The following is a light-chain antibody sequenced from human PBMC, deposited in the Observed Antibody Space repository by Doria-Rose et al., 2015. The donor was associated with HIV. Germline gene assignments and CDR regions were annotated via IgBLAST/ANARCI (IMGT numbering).Light chain of an antibody. CDR3: QVWDSSSDHYV. CDR1: NIGGKS. CDR2: DDS. J-gene: IGLJ1*01. V-gene: IGLV3-21*02. Sequence: VLTQPPSLSVAPGQTARVTCGGSNIGGKSVHWYQQRPGQAPVPVVYDDSDRPSGIPERFSGSNSGNTATLTISRVEAGDEADYYCQVWDSSSDHYVFATGTKVTVL.